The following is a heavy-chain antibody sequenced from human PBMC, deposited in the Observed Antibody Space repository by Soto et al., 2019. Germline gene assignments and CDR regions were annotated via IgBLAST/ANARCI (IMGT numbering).Heavy chain of an antibody. J-gene: IGHJ4*02. CDR3: AASSTSANYFDY. V-gene: IGHV4-31*03. Sequence: QVQLQESGPGLVKPSQTLSLTCTVSGGSISSGGYYWSWIRQHPGKGLEWIGYIYYSGSTYYNPSLKSGRTISVDTSKNQFSLKLSSVTAADTAVYYCAASSTSANYFDYWGQGTLVTVSS. D-gene: IGHD2-2*01. CDR1: GGSISSGGYY. CDR2: IYYSGST.